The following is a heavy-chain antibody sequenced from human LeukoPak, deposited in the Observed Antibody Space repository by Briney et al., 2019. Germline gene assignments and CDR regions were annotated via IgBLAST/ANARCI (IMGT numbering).Heavy chain of an antibody. CDR3: ARGERAYSKS. D-gene: IGHD1-1*01. J-gene: IGHJ5*02. CDR2: INPNNGDT. V-gene: IGHV1-2*02. Sequence: ASVKVSCKASGYTFTGYYMHWVRQAPGQGLEWMGLINPNNGDTNYAQKFQGRVSMTSDTSISTAHMELRRLRSDDTAVFYCARGERAYSKSWGQGTLVTVSS. CDR1: GYTFTGYY.